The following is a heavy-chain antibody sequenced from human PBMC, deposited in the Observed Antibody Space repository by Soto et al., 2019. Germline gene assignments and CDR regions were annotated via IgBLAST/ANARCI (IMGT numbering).Heavy chain of an antibody. V-gene: IGHV4-34*04. CDR2: KNHTGNT. CDR1: GGSFSGYY. CDR3: ARVIFSSSSVPANWIDP. D-gene: IGHD6-6*01. J-gene: IGHJ5*02. Sequence: SETLSLTCAVYGGSFSGYYWSWIRQPPGKVLELIRTKNHTGNTSDSPPLKRRATRSVDTSKNQFSLELGAVTAADTSVYDCARVIFSSSSVPANWIDPWGQGTLGT.